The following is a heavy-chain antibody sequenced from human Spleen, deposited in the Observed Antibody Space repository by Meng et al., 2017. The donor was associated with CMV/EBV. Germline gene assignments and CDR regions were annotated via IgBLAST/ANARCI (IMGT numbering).Heavy chain of an antibody. V-gene: IGHV1-2*02. Sequence: ASVKVSCKASGYTFTGYYMHWVRQAPGQGLEWMGWINPNSGGTNYAQKFQGRVTMTRDTSISTAYMELSRLRSEDTALYYCAREWRRRRYDGNYYVPDGFDIWGQGTMVTVSS. CDR1: GYTFTGYY. CDR2: INPNSGGT. D-gene: IGHD1-26*01. J-gene: IGHJ3*02. CDR3: AREWRRRRYDGNYYVPDGFDI.